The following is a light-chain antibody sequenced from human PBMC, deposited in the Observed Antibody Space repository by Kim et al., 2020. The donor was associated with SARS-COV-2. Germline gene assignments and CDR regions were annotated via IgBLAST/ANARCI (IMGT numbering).Light chain of an antibody. Sequence: GQKVTISCSGSSSNSRNNSVSWYQQLPGTAPKLLIYDNNKRPSGIPDRFSGSKSGTSATLGITGLQTGDEADYYCGTWDSSLSAVVFGGGTQLTVL. J-gene: IGLJ2*01. CDR2: DNN. CDR3: GTWDSSLSAVV. V-gene: IGLV1-51*01. CDR1: SSNSRNNS.